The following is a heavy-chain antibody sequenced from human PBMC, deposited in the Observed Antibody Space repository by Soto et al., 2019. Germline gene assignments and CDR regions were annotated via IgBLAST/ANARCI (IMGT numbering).Heavy chain of an antibody. J-gene: IGHJ4*02. CDR2: IYPGDSAT. CDR1: GYSFTSYW. CDR3: GRRSLSLAYFDF. V-gene: IGHV5-51*01. Sequence: GESLKISCQGSGYSFTSYWIGWVRQMPGKGLEWMGLIYPGDSATRYSPSFQGQVTISADKSISTAYRQWSSLKASDAAMYDCGRRSLSLAYFDFWGPGTLVTVSS. D-gene: IGHD3-10*01.